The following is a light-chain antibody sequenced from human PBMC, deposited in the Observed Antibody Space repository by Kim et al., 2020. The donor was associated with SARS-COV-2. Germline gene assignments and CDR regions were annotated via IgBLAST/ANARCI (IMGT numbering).Light chain of an antibody. V-gene: IGKV3-20*01. CDR3: QHYGSSPRT. Sequence: EIVLTQSPGTLSLSPGERAILSCRASQSINSNYLAWYQQKPGQAPRLLIYAASSRATGIPDRFSGSGSGTDFSLTISRLEPEDFALYYCQHYGSSPRTFGQGTKVDIK. J-gene: IGKJ1*01. CDR2: AAS. CDR1: QSINSNY.